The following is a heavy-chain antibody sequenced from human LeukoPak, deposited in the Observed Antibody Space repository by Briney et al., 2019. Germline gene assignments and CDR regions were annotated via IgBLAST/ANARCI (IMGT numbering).Heavy chain of an antibody. CDR3: TTDGTVLLWFGGETTQFDY. J-gene: IGHJ4*02. D-gene: IGHD3-10*01. V-gene: IGHV3-23*01. Sequence: GGSLRLSCAASGFTFSSYAMSWVRQAPGKGLEWVSAISGSGGSTYYADSVKGRFTISRDNSKNTLYLQMNSLKTEDTAVYYCTTDGTVLLWFGGETTQFDYWGQGTLVTVSS. CDR2: ISGSGGST. CDR1: GFTFSSYA.